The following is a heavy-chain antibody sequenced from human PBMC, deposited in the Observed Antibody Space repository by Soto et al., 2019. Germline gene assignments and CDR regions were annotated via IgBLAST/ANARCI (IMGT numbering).Heavy chain of an antibody. CDR3: ARELRYCRGGSCSITGDAYDI. D-gene: IGHD2-15*01. J-gene: IGHJ3*02. CDR1: GFTFSDHY. V-gene: IGHV3-72*01. Sequence: HPGGSLRLSCAASGFTFSDHYMDWVRQAPGKGLEWIGRTRNKAKSYTTEYAASVKGRFTISRDESKNSLYLQMNSLKTEDTAVYYCARELRYCRGGSCSITGDAYDIWGQGTMVTVSS. CDR2: TRNKAKSYTT.